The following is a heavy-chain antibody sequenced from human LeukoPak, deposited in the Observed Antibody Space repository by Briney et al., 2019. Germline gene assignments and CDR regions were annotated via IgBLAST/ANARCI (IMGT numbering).Heavy chain of an antibody. J-gene: IGHJ4*02. CDR3: ASGNSGYYYIDY. CDR1: GVSISSGTYF. D-gene: IGHD3-22*01. V-gene: IGHV4-31*03. CDR2: IYYSGST. Sequence: SQTLSVTCSVSGVSISSGTYFWTWIRQHPGKGLEWIGYIYYSGSTYYNPSLESRVTISVDRSTNQFSLKLSSATAADTAVYYCASGNSGYYYIDYWGQGILVTVSS.